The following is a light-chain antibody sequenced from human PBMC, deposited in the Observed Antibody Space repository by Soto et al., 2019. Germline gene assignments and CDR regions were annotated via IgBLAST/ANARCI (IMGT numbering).Light chain of an antibody. CDR3: QQSYSTPWT. V-gene: IGKV1-39*01. Sequence: DIQMTQSPSSLSASVGDRVTITCRASQSISSYLNWYQQKPGKAPKLLIYAASNLQSGVPSRFSGSGSGTDFTHTISSLQPEDFATYYCQQSYSTPWTFGQGTKVEIK. CDR1: QSISSY. J-gene: IGKJ1*01. CDR2: AAS.